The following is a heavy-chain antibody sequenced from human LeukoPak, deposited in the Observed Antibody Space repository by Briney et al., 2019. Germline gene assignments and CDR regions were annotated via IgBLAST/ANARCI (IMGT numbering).Heavy chain of an antibody. Sequence: QAGGSLRLSCVASGISFSSYWVAWVRQAPGKGLEWVANIKYDGTRKFYADSVKGRFTISRDNAKNSLFLEMNSLTADDTAVYFCASSHDSSGNDWGQGTLVTVSS. CDR3: ASSHDSSGND. CDR1: GISFSSYW. D-gene: IGHD3-22*01. CDR2: IKYDGTRK. V-gene: IGHV3-7*01. J-gene: IGHJ4*02.